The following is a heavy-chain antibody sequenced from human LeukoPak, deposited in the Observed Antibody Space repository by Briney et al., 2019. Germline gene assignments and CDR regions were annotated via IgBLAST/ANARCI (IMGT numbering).Heavy chain of an antibody. CDR1: SGSFSGYY. V-gene: IGHV4-34*01. Sequence: PSETLSLTCAVYSGSFSGYYWSWIRQPPGKGLEWIGEINHSGSTNYNPSLKSRVTISVDTSKNQFSLKLSSVTAADTAVYYCARGVTGDTATPFDYWGQGTLVPVSS. CDR3: ARGVTGDTATPFDY. D-gene: IGHD5-18*01. J-gene: IGHJ4*02. CDR2: INHSGST.